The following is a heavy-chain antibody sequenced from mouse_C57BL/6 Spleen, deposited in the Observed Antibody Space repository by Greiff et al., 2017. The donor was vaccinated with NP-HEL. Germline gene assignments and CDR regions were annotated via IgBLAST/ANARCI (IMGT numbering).Heavy chain of an antibody. J-gene: IGHJ2*01. D-gene: IGHD2-3*01. CDR3: ARGGGYYRYFDY. CDR1: GYTFTSYW. CDR2: IDPSDSYT. Sequence: QVQLQQSGAELVMPGASVKLSCKASGYTFTSYWMHWVKQRPGQGLEWIGEIDPSDSYTNYNQKFKGKSTLTVDKSSSTAYMQLSSLTSEDSAVYYCARGGGYYRYFDYWGQGTTLTVSS. V-gene: IGHV1-69*01.